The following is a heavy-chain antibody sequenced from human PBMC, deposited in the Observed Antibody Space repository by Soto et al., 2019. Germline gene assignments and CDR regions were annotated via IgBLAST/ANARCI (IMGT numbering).Heavy chain of an antibody. CDR3: AREGSYSAYNFAHGIQLWSFDF. Sequence: QVRLQESGPGLLKPSETLSLTCTVSGGSINTFYWSWVRQPAGKGLEWIGRIFSSGSTSFNPSLESRVALSVAPSKNHFSLNLSSVAAADMAVYYCAREGSYSAYNFAHGIQLWSFDFWGPGALVTVSS. CDR2: IFSSGST. J-gene: IGHJ4*02. D-gene: IGHD5-12*01. CDR1: GGSINTFY. V-gene: IGHV4-4*07.